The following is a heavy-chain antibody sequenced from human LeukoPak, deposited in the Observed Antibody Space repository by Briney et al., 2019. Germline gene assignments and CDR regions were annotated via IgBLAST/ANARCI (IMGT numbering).Heavy chain of an antibody. V-gene: IGHV3-23*01. Sequence: GGSLRLSCAASGFTFSSYAMSWVRQAPGKGLEWVSAISGSGGSTYYADSVKGRFTISRDNSKNTLYLQMNSLRAEDSAVYYCAKDITVIAVAAYFDYWGQGTLGTVSS. CDR2: ISGSGGST. D-gene: IGHD6-19*01. J-gene: IGHJ4*02. CDR1: GFTFSSYA. CDR3: AKDITVIAVAAYFDY.